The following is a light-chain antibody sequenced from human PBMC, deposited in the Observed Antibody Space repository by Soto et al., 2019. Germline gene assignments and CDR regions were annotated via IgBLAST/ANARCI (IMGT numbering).Light chain of an antibody. J-gene: IGKJ1*01. CDR1: QSISSY. CDR2: DAS. Sequence: DIRMTESPSNLSASDCARVTITCRASQSISSYLNWYQQKPGKAPKLLIYDASNLESGVPSRFSGSGSGTEFTLTISSLQPDDIATYYCQQSYSTSWTFGQRAKVDI. CDR3: QQSYSTSWT. V-gene: IGKV1-39*01.